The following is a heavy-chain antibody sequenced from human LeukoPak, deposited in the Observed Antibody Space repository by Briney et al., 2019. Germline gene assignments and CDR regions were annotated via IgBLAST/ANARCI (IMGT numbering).Heavy chain of an antibody. J-gene: IGHJ6*02. V-gene: IGHV3-43*02. D-gene: IGHD2-2*02. CDR3: AKDLACSSTSCYTNYYYYGMDV. CDR1: GFTFDDYA. Sequence: GGSLRLSCAASGFTFDDYAMHWVRQAPGKGLEWVSLISGDGGSTYYADSVKGRFTISRNNSKNSLYLQMNSLRTEDPALYYCAKDLACSSTSCYTNYYYYGMDVWGQGTTVTVSS. CDR2: ISGDGGST.